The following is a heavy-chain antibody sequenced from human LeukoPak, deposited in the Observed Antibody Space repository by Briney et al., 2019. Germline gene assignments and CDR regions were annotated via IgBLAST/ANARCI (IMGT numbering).Heavy chain of an antibody. Sequence: GGSLRLSCAASGFTFTNYNMNWVRQAPGKGLEWVSYITSGSGATYYADSVKGRFTVSRDNAKNSLYLQMNSLRAEDTAVYYCARVGIAVAGTGKYYYYYGMDVWGQGTTVTVSS. J-gene: IGHJ6*02. V-gene: IGHV3-48*04. CDR1: GFTFTNYN. D-gene: IGHD6-19*01. CDR3: ARVGIAVAGTGKYYYYYGMDV. CDR2: ITSGSGAT.